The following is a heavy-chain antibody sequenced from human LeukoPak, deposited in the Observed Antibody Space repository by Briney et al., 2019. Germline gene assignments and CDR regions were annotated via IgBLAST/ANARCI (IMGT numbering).Heavy chain of an antibody. CDR3: AKETSITGAGDF. Sequence: GGSLRPSCAASGFTFSNYAMSWVRQAPGKGLEYVSPISASGLSTYYTDSVRGRFTNSRDNSKNTLYLQMHSLRAEDTAVYYCAKETSITGAGDFWGQGALVTVSS. D-gene: IGHD1-20*01. CDR2: ISASGLST. J-gene: IGHJ4*02. V-gene: IGHV3-23*01. CDR1: GFTFSNYA.